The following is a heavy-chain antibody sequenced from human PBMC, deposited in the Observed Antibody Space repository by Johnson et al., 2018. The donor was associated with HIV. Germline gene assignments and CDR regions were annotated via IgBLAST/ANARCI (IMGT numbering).Heavy chain of an antibody. D-gene: IGHD2-15*01. J-gene: IGHJ3*02. CDR2: ISNDGSNN. V-gene: IGHV3-30*03. Sequence: QVQLVESGGGVVQPGRSLRLSCAASRFTFKTYTMHWVRQAPGKGLEWVALISNDGSNNYYADSVKGRFTISRDNSKNGLYLQMKTLILEETAIYYCARPRVAVLPAGAFGIWGPGTMVTVSS. CDR3: ARPRVAVLPAGAFGI. CDR1: RFTFKTYT.